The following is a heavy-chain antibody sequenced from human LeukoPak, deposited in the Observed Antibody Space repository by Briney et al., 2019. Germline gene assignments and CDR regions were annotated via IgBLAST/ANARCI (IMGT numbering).Heavy chain of an antibody. J-gene: IGHJ4*02. Sequence: SVKVSCKASGFTFASSIIQWVRQARGQRLEWIGWIVVGSGDTIYAQRFQERVTITRDVSAGTAYMELSSLRSEDAAVYFCAADDFSTTGPIDSWGQGTLVSVSS. CDR3: AADDFSTTGPIDS. D-gene: IGHD3-3*01. CDR2: IVVGSGDT. V-gene: IGHV1-58*02. CDR1: GFTFASSI.